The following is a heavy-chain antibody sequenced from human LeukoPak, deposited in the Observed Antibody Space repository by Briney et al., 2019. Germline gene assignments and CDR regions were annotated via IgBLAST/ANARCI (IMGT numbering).Heavy chain of an antibody. D-gene: IGHD1-26*01. Sequence: ASVTVSFKASGYTFTSYDINWVRQAPGQGLEWMGWMNPNSGNTGYAQKFQGRVTMTRNTSISTAYMELSSLRSEDTAVYYCARGRGRGATVDYWGQGTLVTVSS. CDR3: ARGRGRGATVDY. CDR1: GYTFTSYD. J-gene: IGHJ4*02. V-gene: IGHV1-8*01. CDR2: MNPNSGNT.